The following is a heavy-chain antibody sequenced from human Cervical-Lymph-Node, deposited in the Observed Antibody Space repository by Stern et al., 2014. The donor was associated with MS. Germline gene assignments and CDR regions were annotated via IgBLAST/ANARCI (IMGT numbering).Heavy chain of an antibody. D-gene: IGHD6-19*01. CDR1: GFTFSSYA. J-gene: IGHJ4*02. CDR2: ISGSDGST. V-gene: IGHV3-23*04. CDR3: AKVYGSGPFDY. Sequence: EVQLVESGGTLVQPGGSLRLSCAASGFTFSSYAMHWVRQAPGKGLEWVSVISGSDGSTFYADSVKGRFTISRDNSKNTLFLQMNSLRAEDTAVYYCAKVYGSGPFDYWGQGTLVTVSS.